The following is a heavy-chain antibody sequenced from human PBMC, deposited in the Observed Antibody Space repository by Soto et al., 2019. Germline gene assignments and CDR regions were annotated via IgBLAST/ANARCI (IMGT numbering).Heavy chain of an antibody. CDR3: ARSLLQGDF. D-gene: IGHD2-21*01. Sequence: QVQLVQSGAEVKKPGASVKVSCKASGYTFIHYYIHWVRQAPGQGLEWMAIINPNGGSTNYAQKFRGRVTVTSDTSTTTVSMKLNSLGSDDTAVYFCARSLLQGDFWGQGTLVTVSS. J-gene: IGHJ4*02. V-gene: IGHV1-46*01. CDR1: GYTFIHYY. CDR2: INPNGGST.